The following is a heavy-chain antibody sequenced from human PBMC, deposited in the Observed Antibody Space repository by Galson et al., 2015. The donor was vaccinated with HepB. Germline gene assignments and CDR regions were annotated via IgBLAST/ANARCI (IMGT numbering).Heavy chain of an antibody. V-gene: IGHV3-7*03. CDR2: IKQDGSEK. CDR3: ARDLIGYSSSWPVPAEYFQH. J-gene: IGHJ1*01. D-gene: IGHD6-13*01. Sequence: SLRLSCAASGFTFSSYWMSWVRQAPGKGLEWVANIKQDGSEKYYVDSVKGRFTISRDNAKNSLYLQMNSLRAEDTAVYYCARDLIGYSSSWPVPAEYFQHWGQGTLVTVSS. CDR1: GFTFSSYW.